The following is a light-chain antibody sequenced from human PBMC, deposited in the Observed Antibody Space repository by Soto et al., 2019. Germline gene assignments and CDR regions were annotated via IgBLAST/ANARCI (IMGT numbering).Light chain of an antibody. CDR2: ESS. CDR1: QNVANY. V-gene: IGKV3-11*01. Sequence: EIVLTQPPATLSLSAGERATLSCMASQNVANYLDWYQQKPGQAPRLLIYESSNRATGIAARFSGSGSGTDFTLTISSLEPEDFAVYYCQQRSNWPRTFGQGTRLEIK. J-gene: IGKJ5*01. CDR3: QQRSNWPRT.